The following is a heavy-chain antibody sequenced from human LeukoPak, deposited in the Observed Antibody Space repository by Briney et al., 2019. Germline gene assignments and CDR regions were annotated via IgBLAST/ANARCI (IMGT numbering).Heavy chain of an antibody. D-gene: IGHD3-3*01. CDR2: ISYDGSNK. V-gene: IGHV3-30*04. Sequence: GGSLRLSCEVSGFTFSSNAMHWVRQAPGKGPEWVAVISYDGSNKNFADSVKGRFTVSRDNSKHTLYLHMNSLRSDDTAMYYCATGGKFDFWSGYHIDNWGQGTLVTVSS. CDR3: ATGGKFDFWSGYHIDN. CDR1: GFTFSSNA. J-gene: IGHJ4*02.